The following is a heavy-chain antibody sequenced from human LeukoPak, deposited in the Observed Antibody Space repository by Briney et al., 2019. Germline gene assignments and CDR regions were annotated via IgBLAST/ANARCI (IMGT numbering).Heavy chain of an antibody. CDR2: MNPNSGNT. CDR3: ARGRLQYGSGSYLVY. J-gene: IGHJ4*02. D-gene: IGHD3-10*01. Sequence: ASVKVSCKASGYTFTSYYMHWVRQATGQGLEWMGWMNPNSGNTGYAQKFQGRVTMTRNTSISTAYMELSSLRSEDTAVYYCARGRLQYGSGSYLVYWGQGTLVTVSS. CDR1: GYTFTSYY. V-gene: IGHV1-8*02.